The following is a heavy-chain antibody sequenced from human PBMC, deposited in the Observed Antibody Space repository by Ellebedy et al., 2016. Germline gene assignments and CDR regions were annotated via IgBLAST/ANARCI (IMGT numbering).Heavy chain of an antibody. J-gene: IGHJ4*02. CDR3: ARSPPRGPSIAAAGNYYFDY. V-gene: IGHV3-30-3*01. Sequence: GGSLRLSCAASGFTFSSYAMHWVRQAPGKGLEWVAVISYDGSNKYYADSVKGRFTISRDNSKNTLYLQMNSLRAEDTAVYYCARSPPRGPSIAAAGNYYFDYWGQGTLVTVSS. D-gene: IGHD6-13*01. CDR2: ISYDGSNK. CDR1: GFTFSSYA.